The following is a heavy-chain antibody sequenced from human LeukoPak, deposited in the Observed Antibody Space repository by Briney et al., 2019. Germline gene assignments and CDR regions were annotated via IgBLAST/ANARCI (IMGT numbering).Heavy chain of an antibody. CDR3: AREGYSYGQGGYYFDY. CDR1: GGTFSSYA. J-gene: IGHJ4*02. CDR2: IIPIFGTA. Sequence: ASVKVSCKASGGTFSSYAISWVRQAPGQGLEWMGGIIPIFGTANYAQKFQGRVTITADKSTSTAYMELSSLRSEDTAVYYCAREGYSYGQGGYYFDYWGQGTLVTVSS. D-gene: IGHD5-18*01. V-gene: IGHV1-69*06.